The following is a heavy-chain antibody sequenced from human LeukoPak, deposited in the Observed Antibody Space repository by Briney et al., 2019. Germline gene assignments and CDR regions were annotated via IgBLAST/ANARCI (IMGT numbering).Heavy chain of an antibody. CDR1: GFTFRDHW. V-gene: IGHV3-7*01. J-gene: IGHJ4*02. D-gene: IGHD2-15*01. CDR2: IKPDGTGQ. CDR3: ARGGSDY. Sequence: SGGSLRLSCVASGFTFRDHWMSWVRQAPGKGLEWVANIKPDGTGQFYVDSVKGRFTISRDNAKNSVYLQMNSLSAEETAVYYCARGGSDYWGQGTLVTVSS.